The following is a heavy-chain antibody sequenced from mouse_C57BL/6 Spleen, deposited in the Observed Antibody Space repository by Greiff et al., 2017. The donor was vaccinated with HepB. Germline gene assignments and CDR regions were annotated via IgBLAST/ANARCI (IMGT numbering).Heavy chain of an antibody. CDR3: ARKTGTWNYFDY. CDR1: GYAFSSSW. CDR2: IYPGDGDT. D-gene: IGHD4-1*01. Sequence: QVQLQQSGPELVKPGASVKISCKASGYAFSSSWMNWVKQRPGKGLEWIGRIYPGDGDTNYNGKFKGKATLTADKSSSTAYMQLSSLTSEDSAVYFCARKTGTWNYFDYWGQGTTLTVSS. V-gene: IGHV1-82*01. J-gene: IGHJ2*01.